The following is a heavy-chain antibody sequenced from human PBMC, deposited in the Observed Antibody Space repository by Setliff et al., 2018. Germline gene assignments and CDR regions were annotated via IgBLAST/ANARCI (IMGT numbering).Heavy chain of an antibody. J-gene: IGHJ5*02. V-gene: IGHV4-4*07. CDR2: IYTSGST. D-gene: IGHD3-10*01. Sequence: PSETLSLTCTVSGGSISSYYWSWIRQPAGKGLEWIGRIYTSGSTNYNPSLKSRVTMSVDTSKNQFSLKLSSVTAADTAVYYCARIHLLLWFGELLSGWFDPWGQGTLVTVSS. CDR1: GGSISSYY. CDR3: ARIHLLLWFGELLSGWFDP.